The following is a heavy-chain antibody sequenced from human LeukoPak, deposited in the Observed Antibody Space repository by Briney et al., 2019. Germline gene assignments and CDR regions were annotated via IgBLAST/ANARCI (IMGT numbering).Heavy chain of an antibody. D-gene: IGHD6-13*01. J-gene: IGHJ4*02. CDR3: ARPEYSSSWQIDY. CDR2: ISSSSSTI. Sequence: GGSLRLSCAASGFTFSSYSMNWVRQAPGKGLEWVSYISSSSSTIYYADSVKGRFTISRDNAKNSLYLQMNSLRAEDTAVCYCARPEYSSSWQIDYWGQGTLVTVSS. CDR1: GFTFSSYS. V-gene: IGHV3-48*04.